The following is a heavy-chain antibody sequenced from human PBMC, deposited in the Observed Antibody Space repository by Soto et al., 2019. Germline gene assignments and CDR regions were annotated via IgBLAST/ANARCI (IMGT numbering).Heavy chain of an antibody. CDR1: GFTVSSNY. V-gene: IGHV3-66*01. CDR3: SRERSYDLYSFDY. Sequence: EVQLVESGGGLVQPGGSLRLSCAASGFTVSSNYMSWVRQAPGKGLEWVSVIYSGGSTYYADSVKGRFTISRDTSKNTLYLQMNSLRGGGTAVYYCSRERSYDLYSFDYWGQGTLVTVSS. D-gene: IGHD1-26*01. J-gene: IGHJ4*02. CDR2: IYSGGST.